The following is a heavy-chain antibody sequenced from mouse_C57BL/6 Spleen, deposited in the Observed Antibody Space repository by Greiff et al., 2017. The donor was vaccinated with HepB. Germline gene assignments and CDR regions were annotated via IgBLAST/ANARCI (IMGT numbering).Heavy chain of an antibody. J-gene: IGHJ2*01. V-gene: IGHV5-6*01. CDR3: ARDPPDYYGSIPYDY. CDR2: SSSGGSYT. D-gene: IGHD1-1*01. CDR1: GFTFSSYG. Sequence: EVQLVESRGDLVKPGGSLKLSCAASGFTFSSYGMSWVRQTPDKRLEWVATSSSGGSYTYYPDSVKGRFTIARYNANNTLYLQMSSLTSEDTSMYYCARDPPDYYGSIPYDYWGQGTTLTVSS.